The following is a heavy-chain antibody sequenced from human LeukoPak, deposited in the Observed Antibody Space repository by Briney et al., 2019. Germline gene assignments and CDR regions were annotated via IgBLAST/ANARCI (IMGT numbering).Heavy chain of an antibody. J-gene: IGHJ4*02. CDR3: VRDPATVTSYYDY. D-gene: IGHD4-17*01. V-gene: IGHV3-33*01. CDR2: IWYDGSKQ. CDR1: GLTFSRHG. Sequence: GGSLRLSCLVSGLTFSRHGFHWVRQPPGKGLEWVAVIWYDGSKQYNADSVKGRFSISRDNSKNTLYLQMNSLRDEDTAVYYCVRDPATVTSYYDYWGQGTLVAVSS.